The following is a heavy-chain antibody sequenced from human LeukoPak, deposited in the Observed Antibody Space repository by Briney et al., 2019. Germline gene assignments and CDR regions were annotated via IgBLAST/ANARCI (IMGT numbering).Heavy chain of an antibody. CDR2: IVVGSGNT. D-gene: IGHD6-13*01. CDR3: AAGDIAAAGTVP. CDR1: GFTFTSSA. J-gene: IGHJ5*01. Sequence: TSVTVSCKASGFTFTSSAMQWVRQARGQRLEWIGWIVVGSGNTNYAQKFQERVTITRDMSTSTAYMELSSLRSEDTAVYYCAAGDIAAAGTVPWGQGTLVTVSS. V-gene: IGHV1-58*02.